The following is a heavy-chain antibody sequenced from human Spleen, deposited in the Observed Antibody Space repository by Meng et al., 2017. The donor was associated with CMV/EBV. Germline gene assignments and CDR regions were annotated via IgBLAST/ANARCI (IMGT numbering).Heavy chain of an antibody. D-gene: IGHD2-2*01. J-gene: IGHJ6*02. CDR1: GFIFDDYA. CDR2: ISWNSADI. Sequence: SLKISCATSGFIFDDYAMHWVRQGPGKALEWVSGISWNSADIAYVDSVKGRFTISRDNAKNSLYLQMNNLRAEDTAVYYCARAPIVVVPFYGMDVWGQGTTVTVSS. V-gene: IGHV3-9*01. CDR3: ARAPIVVVPFYGMDV.